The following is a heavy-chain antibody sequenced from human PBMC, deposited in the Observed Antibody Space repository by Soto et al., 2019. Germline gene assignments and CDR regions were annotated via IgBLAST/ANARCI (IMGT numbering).Heavy chain of an antibody. V-gene: IGHV3-23*01. D-gene: IGHD5-12*01. CDR3: AKNGYGSDVLWWFGP. Sequence: PGGSLRLSCAASGFTFGIYAMSWVRQAPGTGLEWVSAISGTADNTYYADSVKGRFTIPRDNSENTLYLQLNSLRAEGTAVYYCAKNGYGSDVLWWFGPWGQGTLVTVPS. J-gene: IGHJ5*02. CDR1: GFTFGIYA. CDR2: ISGTADNT.